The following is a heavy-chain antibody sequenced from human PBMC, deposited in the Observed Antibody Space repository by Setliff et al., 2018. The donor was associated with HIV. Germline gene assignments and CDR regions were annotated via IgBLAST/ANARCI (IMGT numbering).Heavy chain of an antibody. CDR3: ARDSGGYNYGFAVGSFDY. J-gene: IGHJ4*02. CDR1: SDSIRFYH. CDR2: VYYTGST. Sequence: PSETLSLTCTVSSDSIRFYHWTWIRQPPGKGLEWIGNVYYTGSTNYNPSLKSRITISIDTSKSQFSLKLTSVAAADTAVYYCARDSGGYNYGFAVGSFDYWGQGALVTVSS. V-gene: IGHV4-59*01. D-gene: IGHD5-18*01.